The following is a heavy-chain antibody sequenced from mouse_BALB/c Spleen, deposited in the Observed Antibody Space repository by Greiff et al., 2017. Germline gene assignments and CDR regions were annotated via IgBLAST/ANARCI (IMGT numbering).Heavy chain of an antibody. V-gene: IGHV6-6*02. D-gene: IGHD1-1*01. CDR2: IRLKSNNYAT. CDR1: GFTFSNYW. CDR3: TTYYYGYDAMDY. J-gene: IGHJ4*01. Sequence: EVQLQESGGGLVQPGGSMKLSCVASGFTFSNYWMNWVRQSPEKGLEWVAEIRLKSNNYATHYAESVKGRFTISRDDSKSSVYLQMNNLRAEDTGIYYCTTYYYGYDAMDYWGQGTSVTVSS.